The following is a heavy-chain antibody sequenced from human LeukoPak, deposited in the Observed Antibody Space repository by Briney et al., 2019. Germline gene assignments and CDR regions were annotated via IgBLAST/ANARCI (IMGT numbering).Heavy chain of an antibody. CDR3: ARDGGYYYGSGTYFYYYFDL. J-gene: IGHJ4*02. CDR2: LWYDGGNQ. D-gene: IGHD3-10*01. V-gene: IGHV3-33*01. CDR1: GFTFYIYG. Sequence: GRSLRLSCVASGFTFYIYGMHWVRQAPGKGLEWVAALWYDGGNQYYVDSVKGRFSISRDNSRNTLYLQMDSLRAEDTAVYYCARDGGYYYGSGTYFYYYFDLCGQGTPVTVSS.